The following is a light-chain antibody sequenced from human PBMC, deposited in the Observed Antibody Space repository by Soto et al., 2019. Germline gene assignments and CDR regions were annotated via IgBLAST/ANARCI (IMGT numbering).Light chain of an antibody. CDR3: QQRSNWPPGHT. V-gene: IGKV3-11*01. J-gene: IGKJ4*01. CDR2: DAS. CDR1: QSVSSY. Sequence: EIVLTQSPATLSLSPGERATLSCRASQSVSSYLAWYQQKPGQAPRLLIYDASNRATGIPARFSGSGSWTDVTLNISSLEPEDFAVYYCQQRSNWPPGHTFGGGTKVEIK.